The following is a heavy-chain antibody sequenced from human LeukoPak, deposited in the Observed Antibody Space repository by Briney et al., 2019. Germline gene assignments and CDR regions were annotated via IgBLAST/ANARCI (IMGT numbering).Heavy chain of an antibody. Sequence: GGSLRLSCAASGLTFHNTWMHWIRQVPGEGLVWVSRIINDGITTTYADSVKGRFTISRDNAKKTLYLQMNSLRADDTAVYYCAADGEYAFLVWGQGTMVTVSS. V-gene: IGHV3-74*01. CDR2: IINDGITT. CDR1: GLTFHNTW. CDR3: AADGEYAFLV. J-gene: IGHJ3*01.